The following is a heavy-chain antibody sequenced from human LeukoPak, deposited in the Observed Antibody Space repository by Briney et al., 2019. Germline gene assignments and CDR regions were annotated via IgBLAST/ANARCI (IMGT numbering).Heavy chain of an antibody. J-gene: IGHJ6*02. V-gene: IGHV1-69*13. CDR1: GSTFSSYA. D-gene: IGHD3-10*01. Sequence: GASVKVSCKASGSTFSSYAISWVRQAPGQGLELMGGIIPIFGTANYAQKFQGRATITADESTSTAYMELSSLRSEDTAVYYCASNMVSYYYYYGMDVWGQGTTVTVSS. CDR3: ASNMVSYYYYYGMDV. CDR2: IIPIFGTA.